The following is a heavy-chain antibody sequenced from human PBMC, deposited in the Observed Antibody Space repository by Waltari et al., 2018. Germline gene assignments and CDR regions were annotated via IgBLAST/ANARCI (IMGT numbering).Heavy chain of an antibody. Sequence: QVQLVQSGAEVKKPGSSVKVSCKASGGTFSSYAISWVRQAPGHGLEWMGGIIPIFGTANYAQKFQGRVTITADESTSTAYMELSSLRSEDTAVYYCARDLGAGVIVAGSEGYFDYWGQGTLVTVSS. V-gene: IGHV1-69*01. CDR3: ARDLGAGVIVAGSEGYFDY. D-gene: IGHD3-16*02. CDR2: IIPIFGTA. CDR1: GGTFSSYA. J-gene: IGHJ4*02.